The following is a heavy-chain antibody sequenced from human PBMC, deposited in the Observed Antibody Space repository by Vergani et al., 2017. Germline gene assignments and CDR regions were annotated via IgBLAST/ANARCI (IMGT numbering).Heavy chain of an antibody. CDR3: ARDPDCSSTSCHDAIAVALGNYDGMDV. J-gene: IGHJ6*02. CDR1: GGTFSSYT. Sequence: QVQLVQSGAEVKKPGSSVQVSCKASGGTFSSYTISWVRQAPGQGLEWMGRIIPILGIANYAQKFQGRVTITADKSTSTAYMELSSLRSEDTAVYYCARDPDCSSTSCHDAIAVALGNYDGMDVWGQGTTVTVSS. CDR2: IIPILGIA. V-gene: IGHV1-69*08. D-gene: IGHD2-2*01.